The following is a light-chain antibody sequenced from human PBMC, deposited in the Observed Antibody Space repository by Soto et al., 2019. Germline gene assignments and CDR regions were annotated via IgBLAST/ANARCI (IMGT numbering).Light chain of an antibody. J-gene: IGKJ1*01. CDR2: WAS. Sequence: DIVMTQSLDSLAVSLGERATINCKSSQSVLYSSNNKNYLAWYQQKPRQPPKLLIYWASTRESGVPDRFSGSGSGTDFTLTISSLQAEDVAVYYCQQYYDAPQTFGQGTKVEIK. CDR3: QQYYDAPQT. CDR1: QSVLYSSNNKNY. V-gene: IGKV4-1*01.